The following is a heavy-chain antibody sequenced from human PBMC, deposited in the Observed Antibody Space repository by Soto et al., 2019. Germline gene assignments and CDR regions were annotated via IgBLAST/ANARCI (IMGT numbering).Heavy chain of an antibody. CDR3: ARDRDGSGSDELDY. J-gene: IGHJ4*02. CDR2: IWSDGSNK. Sequence: QVQLVESGGGVVQHGRYLRLSCAASGFTFSTYGMHWVRQAPGKGLEWVAVIWSDGSNKYYADSVKGRFTIFRDNSKNTLYLQMNSLIAEDTAVYYCARDRDGSGSDELDYWGQGTLVTVSS. V-gene: IGHV3-33*01. CDR1: GFTFSTYG. D-gene: IGHD6-19*01.